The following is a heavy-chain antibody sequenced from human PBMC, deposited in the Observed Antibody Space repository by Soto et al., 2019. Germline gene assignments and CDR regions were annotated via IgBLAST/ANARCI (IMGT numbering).Heavy chain of an antibody. CDR2: IYYSGST. Sequence: QVQLQESGPGLVKPSQTLSLTCTVSGGSISSADYYWSWVRQPPGKGLEWIGYIYYSGSTFFNPSLKSRVTISKATSRNPFSLRLNSVTAADTAVYYCARAIVVTIGGMDVWGQGTTVTVSS. V-gene: IGHV4-30-4*01. J-gene: IGHJ6*02. D-gene: IGHD5-12*01. CDR3: ARAIVVTIGGMDV. CDR1: GGSISSADYY.